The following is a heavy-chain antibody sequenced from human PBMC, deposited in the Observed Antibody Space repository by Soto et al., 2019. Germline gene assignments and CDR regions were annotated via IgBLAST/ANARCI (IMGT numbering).Heavy chain of an antibody. CDR1: GGSISSSSYY. J-gene: IGHJ3*02. CDR2: IYYSGST. D-gene: IGHD5-18*01. CDR3: ASPGGYSYGYHDAFDI. Sequence: QLQLQESGPGLVKPSETLSLTCTVSGGSISSSSYYWGWIRQPPGKGLEWIGSIYYSGSTYYNPSLKSRVTISVDTSKNQFSLKLSSVTAADTAVYYCASPGGYSYGYHDAFDIWGQGTMVTVSS. V-gene: IGHV4-39*01.